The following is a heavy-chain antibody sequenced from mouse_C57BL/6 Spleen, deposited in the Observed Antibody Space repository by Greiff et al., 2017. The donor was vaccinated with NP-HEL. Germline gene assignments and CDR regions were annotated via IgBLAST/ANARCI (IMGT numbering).Heavy chain of an antibody. J-gene: IGHJ2*01. CDR3: ARGGYQGVYFDY. D-gene: IGHD3-1*01. CDR1: GYTFTSYW. CDR2: IDPSDSET. Sequence: QVQLQQPGAELVRPGSSVKLSCKASGYTFTSYWMHWVKQRPIQGLEWIGNIDPSDSETHYNQKFKDKATLTVDKSSSTAYMQLSRLTSEDSAVYYCARGGYQGVYFDYWGQGTTLTVSS. V-gene: IGHV1-52*01.